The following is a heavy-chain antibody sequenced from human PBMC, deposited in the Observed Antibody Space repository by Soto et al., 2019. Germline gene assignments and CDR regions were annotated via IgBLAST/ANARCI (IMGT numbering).Heavy chain of an antibody. V-gene: IGHV5-10-1*01. CDR1: GYSFTSYW. Sequence: GESLKISCKGSGYSFTSYWISWVRQMPGKGLEWMGRIDPSDSYTNYSPSFQGHVTISADKSISTAYLQWSSPKASDTAMYYCARLSGGAARSYYYYGMDVWGQGTTVTVSS. J-gene: IGHJ6*02. CDR3: ARLSGGAARSYYYYGMDV. D-gene: IGHD6-6*01. CDR2: IDPSDSYT.